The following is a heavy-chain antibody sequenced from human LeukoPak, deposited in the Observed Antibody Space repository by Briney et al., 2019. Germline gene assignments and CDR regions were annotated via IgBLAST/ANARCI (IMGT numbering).Heavy chain of an antibody. J-gene: IGHJ4*02. CDR2: IYTSGST. V-gene: IGHV4-4*07. CDR3: ARDELYYDSSGYYNYFDY. CDR1: GGSISSYY. Sequence: SETLSLTCTVSGGSISSYYWSWIRQPAGKGLEWIGRIYTSGSTNYNPSLNSRVTMSVDTTKNQFYLKLSSVTAADTAVYYCARDELYYDSSGYYNYFDYWGQGTLVTVSS. D-gene: IGHD3-22*01.